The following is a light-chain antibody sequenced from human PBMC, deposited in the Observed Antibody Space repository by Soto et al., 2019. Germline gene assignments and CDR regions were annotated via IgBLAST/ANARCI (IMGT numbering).Light chain of an antibody. J-gene: IGKJ5*01. CDR2: DAS. CDR3: QHRYSWPPA. V-gene: IGKV3-11*01. Sequence: IVLTQAPATLSLSPGERATLSCWASQSVSNYLAWYQQRPGQAPRLLIYDASNRATGIPARFSGSGSGTDFTLTINSLEPEDFAVYFCQHRYSWPPAFGQGTRLEIK. CDR1: QSVSNY.